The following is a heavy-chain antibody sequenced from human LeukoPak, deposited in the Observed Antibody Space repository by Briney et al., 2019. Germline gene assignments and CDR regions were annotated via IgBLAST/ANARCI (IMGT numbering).Heavy chain of an antibody. CDR2: IRYDGSNK. J-gene: IGHJ4*02. Sequence: GGSLRLSCAASGFTFSSYGMHWVRQAPGKGLEWVAFIRYDGSNKYYADSVKGRFTISRDNSKNTLYLQMNSLRAEDTAVYYCAKRPDSYYYDSSGYYYDYWGQGTLVTVSS. CDR1: GFTFSSYG. D-gene: IGHD3-22*01. V-gene: IGHV3-30*02. CDR3: AKRPDSYYYDSSGYYYDY.